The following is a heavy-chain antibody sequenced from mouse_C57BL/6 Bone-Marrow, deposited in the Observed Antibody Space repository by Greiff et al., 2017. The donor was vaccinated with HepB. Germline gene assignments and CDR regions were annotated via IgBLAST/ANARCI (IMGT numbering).Heavy chain of an antibody. CDR3: ARDLYYGSSYDYFDY. CDR1: GYTFTSYW. D-gene: IGHD1-1*01. V-gene: IGHV1-64*01. CDR2: IHPNSGST. J-gene: IGHJ2*01. Sequence: VQLQQPGAELVKPGASVKLSCKASGYTFTSYWMHWVKQRPGQGLEWIGMIHPNSGSTNYNEKFKSKATLTVDKSSSTAYMQLSSLTSEDSAVYYCARDLYYGSSYDYFDYWGQGTTLTVSS.